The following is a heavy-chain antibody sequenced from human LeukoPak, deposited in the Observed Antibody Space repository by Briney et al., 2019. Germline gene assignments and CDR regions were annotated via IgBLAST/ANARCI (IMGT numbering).Heavy chain of an antibody. CDR2: ISGGGGST. CDR1: GFTFSTYA. Sequence: PGGSLRLSCAASGFTFSTYAMSWVRQAPGKGLEWVSAISGGGGSTYYADSVKGRFTISRDNSKNTLYLQMNSLRAEDTAVYYCAKDPFIASPGEDGFDIWGQGTMVTVSS. V-gene: IGHV3-23*01. CDR3: AKDPFIASPGEDGFDI. J-gene: IGHJ3*02. D-gene: IGHD6-13*01.